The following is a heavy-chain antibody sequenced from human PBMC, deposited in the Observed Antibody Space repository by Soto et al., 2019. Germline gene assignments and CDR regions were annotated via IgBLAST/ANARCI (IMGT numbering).Heavy chain of an antibody. CDR2: ISGSGGST. J-gene: IGHJ6*03. V-gene: IGHV3-23*01. Sequence: GGSLRLSCAASGFTFSSYAMSWVRQAPGKGLEWVSAISGSGGSTYYADSVKGRFTISRDNSKNTLYLQMNSLRAEDTAVYYCAKAINYGMYYYYYMDVWGKGTTVTVSS. CDR3: AKAINYGMYYYYYMDV. D-gene: IGHD4-17*01. CDR1: GFTFSSYA.